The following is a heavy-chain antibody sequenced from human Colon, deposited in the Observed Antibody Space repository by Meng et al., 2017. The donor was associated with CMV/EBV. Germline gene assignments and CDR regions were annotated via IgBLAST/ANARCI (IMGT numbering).Heavy chain of an antibody. Sequence: EVQLVESGXXXXXPXXAXXLSCAASGFTFSSYSMNWVRQAPGKGLEWVSSISSSSSYIYYADSVKGRFTISRDNAKNSLYLQMNSLRAEDTAVYYCARVWVEMATIGTFDYWGQGTLVTVSS. CDR2: ISSSSSYI. CDR3: ARVWVEMATIGTFDY. CDR1: GFTFSSYS. D-gene: IGHD5-24*01. J-gene: IGHJ4*02. V-gene: IGHV3-21*01.